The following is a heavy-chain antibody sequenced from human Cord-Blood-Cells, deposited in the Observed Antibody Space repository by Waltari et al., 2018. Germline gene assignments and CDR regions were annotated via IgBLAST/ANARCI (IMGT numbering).Heavy chain of an antibody. CDR2: IYYSGST. CDR1: GGSISSSSYY. D-gene: IGHD3-22*01. V-gene: IGHV4-39*01. J-gene: IGHJ4*02. CDR3: ARHSYHYDSSGYYFDY. Sequence: QLQLQESGPGLVKPSETLSLTCTVSGGSISSSSYYWGWIRQPPGKGLEWIGSIYYSGSTYYNPSLKSRVIISVDTSKNQFSLKLSSVTAADTAVYYCARHSYHYDSSGYYFDYWGQGTLVTVSS.